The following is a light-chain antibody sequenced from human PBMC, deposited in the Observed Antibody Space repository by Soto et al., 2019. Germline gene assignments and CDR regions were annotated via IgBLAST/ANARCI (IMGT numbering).Light chain of an antibody. CDR1: QSVFYGSNNQNY. V-gene: IGKV4-1*01. CDR2: WSS. J-gene: IGKJ4*01. Sequence: DIVMTQSPDSLAVSLGETATINCKSSQSVFYGSNNQNYLAWYQQKSGQPPKLLIYWSSARESGVHDRFSGSGSGTDFTLTISSLQAEDVAVYYCQQYYSSPPTFGGGTKVEIK. CDR3: QQYYSSPPT.